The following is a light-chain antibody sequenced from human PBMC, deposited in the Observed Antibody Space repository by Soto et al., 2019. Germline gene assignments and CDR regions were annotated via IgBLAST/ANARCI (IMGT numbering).Light chain of an antibody. CDR1: QSVSSSY. V-gene: IGKV3-20*01. CDR2: DAS. CDR3: QQYGSSPLFT. J-gene: IGKJ3*01. Sequence: EIVLTQSPGTLSLSPGERATLSCRASQSVSSSYLAWYQQKPGQAPRLLIYDASSRATGIPHRFSGSGSGTDFTLTISRLEPEDFAVYYCQQYGSSPLFTFGPGTKVDIK.